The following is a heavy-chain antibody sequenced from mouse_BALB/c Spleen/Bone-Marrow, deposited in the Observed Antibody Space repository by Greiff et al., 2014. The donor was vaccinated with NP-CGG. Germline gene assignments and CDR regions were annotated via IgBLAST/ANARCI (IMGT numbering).Heavy chain of an antibody. V-gene: IGHV14-3*02. CDR2: IDPANGNT. Sequence: EVQLVESGAEIVKPGASVKSSCTTSGFKIEDSYIYWMKQRPEQGLEWIGRIDPANGNTKYDPKFQGKATITVDTSSATAYLQLSSLTSEDTAVYYCARNYGSRLDYWGQGTTLTVSS. CDR1: GFKIEDSY. J-gene: IGHJ2*01. CDR3: ARNYGSRLDY. D-gene: IGHD1-1*01.